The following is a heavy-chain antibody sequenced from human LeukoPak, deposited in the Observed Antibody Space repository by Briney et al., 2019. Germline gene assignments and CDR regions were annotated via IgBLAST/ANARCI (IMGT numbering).Heavy chain of an antibody. V-gene: IGHV1-18*01. D-gene: IGHD2-15*01. CDR1: GYTFTSYD. Sequence: ASVKVSCKASGYTFTSYDISWVRQAPGQGLEWMGWISAYNGNTNYAQKLQGRVTMTTDTSTSTAYMELRSLRSDDTAVYYCARDCSGGSCYSSYYYYYGMDVWGQGTTVTVSS. CDR3: ARDCSGGSCYSSYYYYYGMDV. CDR2: ISAYNGNT. J-gene: IGHJ6*02.